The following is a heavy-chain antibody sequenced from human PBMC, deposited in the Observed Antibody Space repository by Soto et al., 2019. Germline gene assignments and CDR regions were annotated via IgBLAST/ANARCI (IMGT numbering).Heavy chain of an antibody. V-gene: IGHV3-23*01. D-gene: IGHD3-22*01. Sequence: GGSLRLSCAASGFTFSSYAMSWVRQAPGKGLEWVSAISGSGGSTYYADSVKGRFTISRDNSKNTLYLQMNSLRAEDTAVYYCAKAGRYYDSSGYYYVNDYWGQGTLVTVSS. CDR1: GFTFSSYA. CDR3: AKAGRYYDSSGYYYVNDY. J-gene: IGHJ4*02. CDR2: ISGSGGST.